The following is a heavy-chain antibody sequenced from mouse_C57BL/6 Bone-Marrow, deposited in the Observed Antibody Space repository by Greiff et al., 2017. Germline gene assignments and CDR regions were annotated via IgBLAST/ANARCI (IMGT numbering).Heavy chain of an antibody. J-gene: IGHJ2*01. CDR2: IHPNSGST. D-gene: IGHD1-1*01. Sequence: QVQLQQPGAELVKPGASVKLSCKASGYTFTSYWMHWVKQRPGQGLEWIGMIHPNSGSTNYNEKFKSKATLTVDKSSSTAYMELRSLTSEDSAVYYCTRSIYYYGSSYIYWGQGTTLTVSS. CDR3: TRSIYYYGSSYIY. V-gene: IGHV1-64*01. CDR1: GYTFTSYW.